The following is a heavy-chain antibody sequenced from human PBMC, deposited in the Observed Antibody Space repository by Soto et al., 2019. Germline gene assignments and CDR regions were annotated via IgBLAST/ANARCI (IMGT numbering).Heavy chain of an antibody. Sequence: EVQLVESGGGLVKPGGSLRLSCAASGFTFSSYSMNWVRQAPGKGLEWVSSISSSSSYIYYADSVKGRFTISRDNAKNSLYLQMNSLRAEETAVYYCARDSSGQKGGHWGQGTLVTVSS. CDR1: GFTFSSYS. V-gene: IGHV3-21*01. D-gene: IGHD3-22*01. CDR3: ARDSSGQKGGH. CDR2: ISSSSSYI. J-gene: IGHJ4*02.